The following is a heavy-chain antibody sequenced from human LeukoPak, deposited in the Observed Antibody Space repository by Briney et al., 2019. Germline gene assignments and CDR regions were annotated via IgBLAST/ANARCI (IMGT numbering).Heavy chain of an antibody. Sequence: SGTLSLTCTVAGGSISSSFYYWDWIRQAPGKGLEWMGSLLYTGNTWYNPSLKSRITMSVDTSKNQFSLRLSSVNAADTALYYCARRGSGNGGTYAGMDVWGQGTSVTVSS. D-gene: IGHD2-15*01. V-gene: IGHV4-39*01. J-gene: IGHJ6*02. CDR3: ARRGSGNGGTYAGMDV. CDR2: LLYTGNT. CDR1: GGSISSSFYY.